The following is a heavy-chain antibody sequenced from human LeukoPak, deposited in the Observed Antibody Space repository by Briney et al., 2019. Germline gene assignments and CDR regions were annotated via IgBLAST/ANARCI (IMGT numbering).Heavy chain of an antibody. V-gene: IGHV3-49*04. CDR2: IRSKAYGGTT. J-gene: IGHJ4*02. Sequence: GGSLRLSCTGSGFTFGDHAMSWVRQAPGKGLEWVGFIRSKAYGGTTEYAASVKGRFTISRDDSKSIAYLQMNSLKTEDTAVYYCTREDLYCSGGSCHDNFDYWGQGTLVTVSS. D-gene: IGHD2-15*01. CDR1: GFTFGDHA. CDR3: TREDLYCSGGSCHDNFDY.